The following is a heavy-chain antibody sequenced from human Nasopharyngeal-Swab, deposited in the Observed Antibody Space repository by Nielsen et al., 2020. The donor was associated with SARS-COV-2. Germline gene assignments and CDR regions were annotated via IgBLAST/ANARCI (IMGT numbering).Heavy chain of an antibody. Sequence: GGLLRPPCAALGFTFSNIWLTWARKAPGKGLEWVANLEQDGSEKFYVDSGKGRFTISRDNTKNSLYLQMNTLRGEDTAVYYCGRYGYNAALDYWGQGTLVTVSS. J-gene: IGHJ4*02. CDR1: GFTFSNIW. V-gene: IGHV3-7*01. D-gene: IGHD5-24*01. CDR3: GRYGYNAALDY. CDR2: LEQDGSEK.